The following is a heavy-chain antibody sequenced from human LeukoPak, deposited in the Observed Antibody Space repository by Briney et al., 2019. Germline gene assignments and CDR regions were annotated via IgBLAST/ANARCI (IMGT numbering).Heavy chain of an antibody. D-gene: IGHD3-10*01. CDR1: GGTFSSYA. Sequence: SVKVSCKASGGTFSSYAISWVRQAPGQGLEWMGGIIPIFGTANYAQKFQGRVTMTRDMSTSTVYMELSSLRSEDTAVYYCARARGVNGGFDYWGQGTLVTVSS. V-gene: IGHV1-69*05. CDR3: ARARGVNGGFDY. J-gene: IGHJ4*02. CDR2: IIPIFGTA.